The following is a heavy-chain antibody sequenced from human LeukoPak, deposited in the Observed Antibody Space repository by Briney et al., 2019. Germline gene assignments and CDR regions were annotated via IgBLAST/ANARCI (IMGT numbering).Heavy chain of an antibody. Sequence: GGSLRLACTPSGFTFGSYEMHWVRQAPGKGLEWVSYITSSGRTIYYANSVKGRFAISRDNAKNSLYLQMSSLRAEDTAVYYCVREGAYCSGASCYFDYWGQGTLVTVSS. V-gene: IGHV3-48*03. CDR1: GFTFGSYE. CDR2: ITSSGRTI. D-gene: IGHD2-15*01. J-gene: IGHJ4*02. CDR3: VREGAYCSGASCYFDY.